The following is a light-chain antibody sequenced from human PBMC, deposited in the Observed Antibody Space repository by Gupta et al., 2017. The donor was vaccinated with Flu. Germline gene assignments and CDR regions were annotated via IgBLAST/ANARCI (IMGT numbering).Light chain of an antibody. CDR1: SGSIATYS. J-gene: IGLJ3*02. Sequence: NFMLTPAHSVSGSPGKTVTSSCTRSSGSIATYSVQWYQQRPGSAPTTVIYEHNRRSSGVPDRFSGSIDSSSNSASLTISGLKPEDDADYYCHSYDIDNHVFGGGTKLTVL. CDR2: EHN. CDR3: HSYDIDNHV. V-gene: IGLV6-57*03.